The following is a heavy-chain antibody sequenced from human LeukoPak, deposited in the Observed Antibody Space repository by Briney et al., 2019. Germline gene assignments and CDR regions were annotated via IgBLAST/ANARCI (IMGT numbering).Heavy chain of an antibody. CDR3: ARSSEGRYYYDSSGFSYYYYYMDV. CDR1: GGSISSNY. CDR2: IYYSGST. D-gene: IGHD3-22*01. V-gene: IGHV4-59*01. J-gene: IGHJ6*03. Sequence: SETLSLTCTVSGGSISSNYWNWIRQPPGKGLEWIGYIYYSGSTYYNPSLRSRVTISVDTSKNQFSLKLSSVTAADTAVYYCARSSEGRYYYDSSGFSYYYYYMDVWGKGTTVTISS.